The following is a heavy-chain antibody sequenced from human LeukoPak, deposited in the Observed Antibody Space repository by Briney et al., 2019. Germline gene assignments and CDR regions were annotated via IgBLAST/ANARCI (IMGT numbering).Heavy chain of an antibody. CDR3: ARIGYSYGYRVGYFDY. D-gene: IGHD5-18*01. J-gene: IGHJ4*02. V-gene: IGHV3-21*01. Sequence: PGGSLRLSCAASGFTFSCYSMNWVRQAPGKGLEWDSAISSSSSYIYYADSVKGRFTISRDNAKNSLYLQMNSLRAEDTAVYYCARIGYSYGYRVGYFDYWGQGTLVTVSS. CDR1: GFTFSCYS. CDR2: ISSSSSYI.